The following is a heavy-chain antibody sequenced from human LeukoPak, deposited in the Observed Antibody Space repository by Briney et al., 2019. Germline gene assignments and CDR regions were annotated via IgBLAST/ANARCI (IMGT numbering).Heavy chain of an antibody. CDR2: ISYDGSNK. Sequence: GGSLRLSCAASGFTFSSYAMHWVRQAPGKGLERVAVISYDGSNKYYADSVKGRFTISRDNSKNTLYLQMNSLRAEDTAVNYCARDRRWLQLFDYWGQGTLVTVSS. V-gene: IGHV3-30*01. CDR1: GFTFSSYA. CDR3: ARDRRWLQLFDY. D-gene: IGHD5-24*01. J-gene: IGHJ4*02.